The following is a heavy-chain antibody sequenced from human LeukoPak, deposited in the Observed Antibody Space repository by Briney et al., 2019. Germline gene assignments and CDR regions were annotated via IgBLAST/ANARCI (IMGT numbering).Heavy chain of an antibody. CDR3: ARPKSTPTVRRGWFDP. CDR2: INHSGST. D-gene: IGHD2-15*01. Sequence: SETLSLTCAVYGGSFSGYYWSWIRQPPGKGLEWIGEINHSGSTNYNPSLKSRVTISVDASKNQFSLKLSSVTAADTAVYYCARPKSTPTVRRGWFDPWGQGTLVTVSS. V-gene: IGHV4-34*01. J-gene: IGHJ5*02. CDR1: GGSFSGYY.